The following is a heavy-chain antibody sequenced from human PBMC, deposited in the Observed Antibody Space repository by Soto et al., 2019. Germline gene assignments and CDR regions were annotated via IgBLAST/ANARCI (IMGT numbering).Heavy chain of an antibody. D-gene: IGHD5-18*01. J-gene: IGHJ6*02. CDR1: GFTFSTYG. CDR3: AKDGDTAMITYHFYGMDV. V-gene: IGHV3-30*18. Sequence: GSLRLSCAASGFTFSTYGIHWVRQAPGKGLEWVAVISYDGSNKYYADSVKGRFTISRDNSKNTLYLQMNSLRAEDTAVYYCAKDGDTAMITYHFYGMDVWGQGTTVTVSS. CDR2: ISYDGSNK.